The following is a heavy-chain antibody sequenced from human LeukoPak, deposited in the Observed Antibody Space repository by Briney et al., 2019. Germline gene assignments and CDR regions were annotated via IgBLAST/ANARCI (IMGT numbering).Heavy chain of an antibody. Sequence: RRASVKVSCKASGYTFTSYGISWVRQAPGQGLEWMGWISAYNGNTNYAQKLQGRVTMTTDTSTSTAYMELRSLRSDDTAVYYCARETHWRFLERAWFDPWGQGTLVTVSS. D-gene: IGHD3-3*01. CDR2: ISAYNGNT. J-gene: IGHJ5*02. CDR3: ARETHWRFLERAWFDP. V-gene: IGHV1-18*01. CDR1: GYTFTSYG.